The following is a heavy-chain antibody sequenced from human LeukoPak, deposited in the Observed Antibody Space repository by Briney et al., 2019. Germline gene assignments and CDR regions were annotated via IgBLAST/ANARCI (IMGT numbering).Heavy chain of an antibody. Sequence: GESLKISCKGSGYSFTTYWIAWVRQMPGRGLEWMGVIYPGDSDIRYSPSFQGQVTISADKSISTAYLQWSSLKASDTAMYYCARVLGYCHTSSCRKTYYYYYAMDVWGQGTTVTVSS. D-gene: IGHD2-2*01. CDR3: ARVLGYCHTSSCRKTYYYYYAMDV. CDR2: IYPGDSDI. CDR1: GYSFTTYW. J-gene: IGHJ6*02. V-gene: IGHV5-51*01.